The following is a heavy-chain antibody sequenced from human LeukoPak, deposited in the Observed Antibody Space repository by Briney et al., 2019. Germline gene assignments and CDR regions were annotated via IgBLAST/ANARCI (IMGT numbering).Heavy chain of an antibody. D-gene: IGHD6-19*01. J-gene: IGHJ6*02. V-gene: IGHV5-51*01. Sequence: GESLKISCKGSGYNFTSYWIGWVRQMPGKGLEWMGIIYPGDSDTRYSPSFQGQVTISADKSISTAYLQWSSLKASDTAMYYCARHIAVAYYYYGMDVWGQGTTVTVSS. CDR3: ARHIAVAYYYYGMDV. CDR1: GYNFTSYW. CDR2: IYPGDSDT.